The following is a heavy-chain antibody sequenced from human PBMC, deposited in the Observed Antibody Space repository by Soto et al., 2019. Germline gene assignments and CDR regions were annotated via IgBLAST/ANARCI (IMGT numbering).Heavy chain of an antibody. J-gene: IGHJ5*02. D-gene: IGHD3-16*01. V-gene: IGHV3-11*01. CDR3: ARLPYPWGLFDP. CDR1: GFSFSDYY. CDR2: ISNSGRTI. Sequence: QVQLVESGGGLVKPGGSLRLSCAASGFSFSDYYMSWIRQAPGKGLEWISYISNSGRTIYYADSLKGRFTISRDNAKNSLYLQMMSLRVDDTAIYYCARLPYPWGLFDPWGQGTLVPVSS.